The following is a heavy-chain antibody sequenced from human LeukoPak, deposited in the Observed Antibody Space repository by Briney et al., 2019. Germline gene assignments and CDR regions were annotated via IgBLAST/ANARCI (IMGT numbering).Heavy chain of an antibody. CDR1: GFTFSNYA. Sequence: AGGSLRLSCAASGFTFSNYAMSWVRQAPGKGLEWVSSISGSGTITYYADSVRGRFSISRDNSKNTLYLQTNSLRAEDTAVYYCAKRGISTSLTGEWFDPWGQGTLVTVSS. CDR2: ISGSGTIT. V-gene: IGHV3-23*01. CDR3: AKRGISTSLTGEWFDP. D-gene: IGHD3-3*02. J-gene: IGHJ5*02.